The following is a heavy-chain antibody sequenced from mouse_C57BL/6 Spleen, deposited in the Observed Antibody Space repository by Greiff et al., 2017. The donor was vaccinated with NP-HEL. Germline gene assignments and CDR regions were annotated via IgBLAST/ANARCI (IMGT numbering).Heavy chain of an antibody. Sequence: EVQLQQSGPELVKPGASVKISCKASGYTFTDYYMNWVRQSPGKSLEWIGYINPNNGGISYNQTVKGKATLTIDKSSSTAYMELRSLTSEDSAVYYVAREMYYGNYVGYFDVWGTGTTVTVSS. CDR3: AREMYYGNYVGYFDV. J-gene: IGHJ1*03. CDR1: GYTFTDYY. CDR2: INPNNGGI. D-gene: IGHD2-1*01. V-gene: IGHV1-26*01.